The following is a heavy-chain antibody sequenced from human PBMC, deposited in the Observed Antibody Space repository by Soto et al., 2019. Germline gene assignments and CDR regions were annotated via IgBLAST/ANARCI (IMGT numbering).Heavy chain of an antibody. J-gene: IGHJ6*02. D-gene: IGHD2-8*02. CDR2: ITGSGDST. CDR3: AKLESTDYWYGMDV. CDR1: GFTFSSYA. V-gene: IGHV3-23*01. Sequence: GGSPRLSCAASGFTFSSYAMSWVRQAPGKGLEWVSVITGSGDSTYYADSVKGRFTISRDNSKNTLYLQMNSLRAEDMAVYYCAKLESTDYWYGMDVWGQGTTVTVSS.